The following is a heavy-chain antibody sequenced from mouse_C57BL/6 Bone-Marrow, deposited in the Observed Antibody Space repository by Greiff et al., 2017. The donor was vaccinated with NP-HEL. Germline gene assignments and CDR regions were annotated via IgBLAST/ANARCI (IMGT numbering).Heavy chain of an antibody. D-gene: IGHD1-3*01. CDR3: ARRVAPGAMDY. V-gene: IGHV5-12*01. CDR2: ISNGGGST. Sequence: EVKLMESGGGLVQPGGSLKLSCAASGFTFSDYYMYWVRQTPEKRLEWVAYISNGGGSTYYPDTVKGRFTISRDNAKNTLYLQMSRLKSEDTAMYYCARRVAPGAMDYWGQGTSVTVSS. J-gene: IGHJ4*01. CDR1: GFTFSDYY.